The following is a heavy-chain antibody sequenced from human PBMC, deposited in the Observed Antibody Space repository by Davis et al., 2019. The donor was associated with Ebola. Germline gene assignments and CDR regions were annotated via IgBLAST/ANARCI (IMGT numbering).Heavy chain of an antibody. Sequence: GESLKISCAASGFTFSNYWMIWVRQAPGKGLEWVSLMYAVGNTFYADSVKGQFTISRDNAKNSLYLQMNSLRAEDTAVYYCAKSGLSFGVVKYHYGMDVWGKGTTVTVSS. D-gene: IGHD3-3*01. CDR3: AKSGLSFGVVKYHYGMDV. CDR2: MYAVGNT. V-gene: IGHV3-53*01. J-gene: IGHJ6*04. CDR1: GFTFSNYW.